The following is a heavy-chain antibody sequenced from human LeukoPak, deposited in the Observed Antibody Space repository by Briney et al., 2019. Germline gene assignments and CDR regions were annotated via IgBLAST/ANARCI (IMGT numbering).Heavy chain of an antibody. D-gene: IGHD3-10*01. Sequence: ASVKVSCKASGYTFTSYAMHWVRQAPAQRLEWMGWINAGNGNTKYSQKFQGRVTITRDTSASTAYMELSSLRSEDTAVYYCARGTNPITMVRGVTNWFDPWGQGTLVTVSS. J-gene: IGHJ5*02. V-gene: IGHV1-3*01. CDR2: INAGNGNT. CDR1: GYTFTSYA. CDR3: ARGTNPITMVRGVTNWFDP.